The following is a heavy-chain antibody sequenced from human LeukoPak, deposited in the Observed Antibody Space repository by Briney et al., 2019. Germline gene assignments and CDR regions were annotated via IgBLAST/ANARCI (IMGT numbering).Heavy chain of an antibody. Sequence: PGGSLRLSCAASGFTFSSYWMSWVRQAPGKGLAWVSSISSSTSYINYADSVKGRFTISRDNAKNSLYLQMNSLRAEDTAVYYCAIGAYSGSYAYWGQGTLVTVSS. D-gene: IGHD1-26*01. CDR1: GFTFSSYW. CDR3: AIGAYSGSYAY. CDR2: ISSSTSYI. J-gene: IGHJ4*02. V-gene: IGHV3-21*01.